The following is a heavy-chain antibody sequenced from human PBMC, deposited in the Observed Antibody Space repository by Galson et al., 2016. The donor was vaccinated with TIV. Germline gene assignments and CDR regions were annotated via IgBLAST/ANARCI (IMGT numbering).Heavy chain of an antibody. CDR2: ISGYDGNT. D-gene: IGHD3-22*01. V-gene: IGHV1-18*04. CDR1: GYTFANYG. J-gene: IGHJ6*02. CDR3: ARDRGSMTMILVVNYYYGMDV. Sequence: SVKVSCKASGYTFANYGFSWVRQAPGQGLEWMGSISGYDGNTNYAQKFQGRVTMTTDTSTSTAYMELRSLRSDDTAVYYCARDRGSMTMILVVNYYYGMDVWGQGTTVTVSS.